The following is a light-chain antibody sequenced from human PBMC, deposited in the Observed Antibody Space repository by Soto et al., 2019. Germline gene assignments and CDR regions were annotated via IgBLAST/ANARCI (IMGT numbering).Light chain of an antibody. J-gene: IGKJ4*01. V-gene: IGKV1-27*01. CDR2: TAS. CDR1: QAISNY. CDR3: QKYNSVPLT. Sequence: DIQMTQSPSSLSASVGDRVVITCRASQAISNYLAWYQQKPGKVPKLLIYTASTLQSGVPSRFSGSGSGTDFTLTISSLQPEDVATYYCQKYNSVPLTFGGGTKAEIK.